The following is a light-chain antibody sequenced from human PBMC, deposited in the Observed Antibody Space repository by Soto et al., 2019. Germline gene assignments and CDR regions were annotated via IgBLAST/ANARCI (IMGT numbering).Light chain of an antibody. CDR2: DAS. V-gene: IGKV1-5*01. CDR3: QPYNSYLYT. Sequence: DIQMTQSPSTLSASVGDRVTITCRASQSISSWLAWYQQKPGKAPKLLIYDASSLESGVPSRFSGSGSGTEFTLTISSLQPDDFATYYCQPYNSYLYTVGQGAKVDIK. CDR1: QSISSW. J-gene: IGKJ2*01.